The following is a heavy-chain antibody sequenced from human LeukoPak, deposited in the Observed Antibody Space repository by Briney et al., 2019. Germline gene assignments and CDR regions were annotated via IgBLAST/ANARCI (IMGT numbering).Heavy chain of an antibody. D-gene: IGHD3-10*01. CDR2: ISGSGGST. Sequence: PGGSLRLSCAASGFTFISYAMSWVRQAPGKGLEWVSAISGSGGSTYYADSVRGRFTISRDNSKNTLYLQMNSLRAEDTAVYYCAKREYYYGSGSSQQEYYFDYWGQGTLVTVSS. V-gene: IGHV3-23*01. CDR3: AKREYYYGSGSSQQEYYFDY. CDR1: GFTFISYA. J-gene: IGHJ4*02.